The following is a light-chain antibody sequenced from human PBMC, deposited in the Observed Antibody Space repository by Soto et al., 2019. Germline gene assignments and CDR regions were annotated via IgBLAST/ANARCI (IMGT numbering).Light chain of an antibody. CDR1: SSNIGAGYG. Sequence: QSVLTQPPSVSGAPGQRVTISCTGSSSNIGAGYGVHWYQQLPGTAPKLLIYGNSNRPSGVPDRFSGSKSGTSASLAITGLQAEDEADYYCQSYDSSLIDYVFGTGTKLTVL. CDR2: GNS. J-gene: IGLJ1*01. CDR3: QSYDSSLIDYV. V-gene: IGLV1-40*01.